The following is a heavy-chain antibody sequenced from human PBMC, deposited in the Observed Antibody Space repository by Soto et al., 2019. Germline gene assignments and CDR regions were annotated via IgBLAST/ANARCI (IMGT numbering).Heavy chain of an antibody. CDR1: GFTFSSYA. CDR3: AKVGRSYDILTGYNQYFDY. CDR2: ISGSGGST. J-gene: IGHJ4*02. V-gene: IGHV3-23*01. D-gene: IGHD3-9*01. Sequence: VGSLRLSCAASGFTFSSYAMSWVRQAPGKGLEGVSAISGSGGSTYYADSVKGRFTISRDNSKNTLYLQMNSLRAEDTAVYYCAKVGRSYDILTGYNQYFDYWGQGTLDTVSS.